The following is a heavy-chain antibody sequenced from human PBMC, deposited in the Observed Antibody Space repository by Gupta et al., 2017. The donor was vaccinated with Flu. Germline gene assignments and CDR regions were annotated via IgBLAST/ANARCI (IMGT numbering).Heavy chain of an antibody. CDR3: ARRRIAVADMWQY. CDR1: SFSGYF. J-gene: IGHJ4*02. Sequence: SFSGYFWSWIRQPPGKGLEWIGEINHSGSTKKNPSLKSRVTISVDTSKNQFFLKLSSVTAADTAVDYCARRRIAVADMWQYWGQGTLVTVSS. V-gene: IGHV4-34*01. CDR2: INHSGST. D-gene: IGHD6-19*01.